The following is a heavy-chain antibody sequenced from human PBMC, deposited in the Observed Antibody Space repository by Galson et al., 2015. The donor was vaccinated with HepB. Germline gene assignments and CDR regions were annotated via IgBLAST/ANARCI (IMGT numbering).Heavy chain of an antibody. CDR1: GFTFTSSA. CDR3: AADLNCGGDCYFDY. D-gene: IGHD2-21*02. J-gene: IGHJ4*02. V-gene: IGHV1-58*01. CDR2: IVVGSGNT. Sequence: SVKVSCKASGFTFTSSAVQWVRQARGQRLEWIGWIVVGSGNTNYAQKFQERVTITRDMSTSTAYMELSSLRSEDTAVYYCAADLNCGGDCYFDYWGQGTLVTVSS.